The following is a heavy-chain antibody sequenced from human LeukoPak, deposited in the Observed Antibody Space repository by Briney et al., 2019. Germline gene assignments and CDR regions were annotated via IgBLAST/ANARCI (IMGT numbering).Heavy chain of an antibody. CDR3: AGSPITMVRGTTSYYYYMDV. V-gene: IGHV1-69*13. D-gene: IGHD3-10*01. Sequence: SVKVSCKASGGTFSSYAISWVRQAPGQGLEWMGGIIPIFGTANYAQKFQGRVTITADESTSTAYMELSSLRSEDTAVYYCAGSPITMVRGTTSYYYYMDVWGKGTTVTISS. CDR1: GGTFSSYA. J-gene: IGHJ6*03. CDR2: IIPIFGTA.